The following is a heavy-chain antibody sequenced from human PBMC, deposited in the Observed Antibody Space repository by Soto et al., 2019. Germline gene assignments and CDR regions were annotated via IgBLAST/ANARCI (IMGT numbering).Heavy chain of an antibody. CDR3: ARDSGYRTNGVSQVFYY. Sequence: QVQLVQSGAEVKKPGASVKVSCKASGYTFTGYYMYWVRQAPGQGLEWMAWINPNSGGTNYEQRFQGWVTMTRDTAISTAYMELSRLRSDDTAVYYSARDSGYRTNGVSQVFYYWGQGTLVTVSS. D-gene: IGHD2-8*01. CDR2: INPNSGGT. V-gene: IGHV1-2*04. J-gene: IGHJ4*02. CDR1: GYTFTGYY.